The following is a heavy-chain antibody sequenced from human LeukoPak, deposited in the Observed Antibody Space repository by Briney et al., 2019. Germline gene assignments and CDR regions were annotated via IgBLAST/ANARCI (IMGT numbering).Heavy chain of an antibody. D-gene: IGHD2-2*01. CDR2: ISSSGSVI. CDR3: ARNGAKFCTSTSCFYHYYYMGV. Sequence: GGSLRLSCAASGFTFSSYSMNWVRQAPGKGLEWISYISSSGSVIYYAASVKGRFSVSRDNAEKSLYLQMNSLRAEDTAVYYCARNGAKFCTSTSCFYHYYYMGVWGKGTTVTISS. V-gene: IGHV3-48*04. J-gene: IGHJ6*03. CDR1: GFTFSSYS.